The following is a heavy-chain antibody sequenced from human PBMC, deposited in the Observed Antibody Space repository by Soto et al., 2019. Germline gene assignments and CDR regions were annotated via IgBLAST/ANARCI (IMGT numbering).Heavy chain of an antibody. Sequence: ASVKVSSKASGYTFSGYHMHWVRQAPGQGLEWMGWINVYNGETNIAQKFQGRVAMTRDTSITTAYVELSRLRFDDTAVYFCAREGATRRPSRPAIGWLESWGQGTLVTVSS. V-gene: IGHV1-2*02. D-gene: IGHD2-2*02. CDR3: AREGATRRPSRPAIGWLES. CDR2: INVYNGET. J-gene: IGHJ5*01. CDR1: GYTFSGYH.